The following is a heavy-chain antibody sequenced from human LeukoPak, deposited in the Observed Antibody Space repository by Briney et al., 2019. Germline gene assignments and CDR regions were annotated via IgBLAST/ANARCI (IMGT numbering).Heavy chain of an antibody. CDR3: AKVPPGIAVAGHFDY. J-gene: IGHJ4*02. CDR2: ISGSGGST. CDR1: GFTFSSYA. Sequence: GGSLRLSCAASGFTFSSYAMRWVRQAPGKGPEWVSAISGSGGSTYYADSVKGRFTISRDNSKNTLYLQMNSLRAEDTAVYYCAKVPPGIAVAGHFDYWGQGTLVTVSS. V-gene: IGHV3-23*01. D-gene: IGHD6-19*01.